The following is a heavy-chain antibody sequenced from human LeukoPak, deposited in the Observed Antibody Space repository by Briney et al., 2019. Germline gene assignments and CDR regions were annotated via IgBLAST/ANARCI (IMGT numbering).Heavy chain of an antibody. Sequence: SEALSLTCTVSGASISSYSWSWIRQPAGKGLEWIGRIFRSGSTNYDPSFSSRIALSLDTSKSQFSLRLNSVTAADTAVYFCARDFPLRQLTGHKYYFDYWGQGALVTVSS. V-gene: IGHV4-4*07. CDR2: IFRSGST. J-gene: IGHJ4*02. CDR1: GASISSYS. D-gene: IGHD3-9*01. CDR3: ARDFPLRQLTGHKYYFDY.